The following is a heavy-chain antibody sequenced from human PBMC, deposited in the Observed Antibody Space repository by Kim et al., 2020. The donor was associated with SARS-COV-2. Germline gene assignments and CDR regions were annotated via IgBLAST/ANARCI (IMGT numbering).Heavy chain of an antibody. CDR2: IYHSGST. D-gene: IGHD3-22*01. V-gene: IGHV4-4*02. CDR3: AREQGDSSGYYPADDAFDI. CDR1: GGSISSSNW. Sequence: SETLSLTCAVSGGSISSSNWWSWVRQPPGKGLEWIGEIYHSGSTNYNPSLKSRVTISVDKSKNQFSLKLSSVTAADTAVYYCAREQGDSSGYYPADDAFDIWGQGTMVTVSS. J-gene: IGHJ3*02.